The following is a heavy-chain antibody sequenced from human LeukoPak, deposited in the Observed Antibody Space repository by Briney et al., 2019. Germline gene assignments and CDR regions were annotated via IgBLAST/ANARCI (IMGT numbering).Heavy chain of an antibody. CDR1: GFTFSSYS. V-gene: IGHV3-21*01. CDR3: ARDLYRIVVVPHYFDY. CDR2: ISSSSSYI. Sequence: AGGSLRLSCAASGFTFSSYSMNSVRQAPGKGLEWVSSISSSSSYIYYADSVKGRFTISRDNAKNSLYLQMNSLRAEDTAMYYCARDLYRIVVVPHYFDYWGQGILVTVSS. D-gene: IGHD3-22*01. J-gene: IGHJ4*02.